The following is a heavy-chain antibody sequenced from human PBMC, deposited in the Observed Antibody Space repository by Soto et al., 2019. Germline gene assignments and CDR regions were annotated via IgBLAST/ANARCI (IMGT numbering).Heavy chain of an antibody. V-gene: IGHV4-59*01. CDR3: AKTALGWLDP. D-gene: IGHD2-21*02. Sequence: SETLSLACSVSGGSINSYYWSWIRQPPGKGLEWIGYIFYSGRSGSTNYNPSLKSRVTISVDTSKNQFSLKVSSVTAADTAVYYCAKTALGWLDPWGQGTLVTVSS. CDR1: GGSINSYY. J-gene: IGHJ5*02. CDR2: IFYSGRSGST.